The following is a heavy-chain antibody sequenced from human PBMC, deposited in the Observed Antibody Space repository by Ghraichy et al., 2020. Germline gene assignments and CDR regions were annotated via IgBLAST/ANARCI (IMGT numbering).Heavy chain of an antibody. CDR3: ARGLRAARPWYFDY. J-gene: IGHJ4*02. D-gene: IGHD6-6*01. CDR2: IKQDGSEK. Sequence: GGSLRLSCAASGFTFSSYWMSWVRQAPGKGLEWVANIKQDGSEKYYVDSVKGRFTISRDNAKNSLYLQMNSLRAEDTAVYYCARGLRAARPWYFDYWGQGTLVTVSS. CDR1: GFTFSSYW. V-gene: IGHV3-7*03.